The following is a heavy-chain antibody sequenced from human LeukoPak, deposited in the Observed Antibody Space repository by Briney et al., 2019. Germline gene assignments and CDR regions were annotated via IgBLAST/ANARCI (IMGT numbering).Heavy chain of an antibody. J-gene: IGHJ4*02. Sequence: SETPSLTCTVSGGSISSYYWSWIRQPPGKGLEWIGEINHSGSTNYNPSLKSRVTMSVDTSKNQFSLKLSSVTAADTAVYYCARRFYGSGSWGQGTLVTVSS. CDR1: GGSISSYY. CDR3: ARRFYGSGS. D-gene: IGHD3-10*01. CDR2: INHSGST. V-gene: IGHV4-34*01.